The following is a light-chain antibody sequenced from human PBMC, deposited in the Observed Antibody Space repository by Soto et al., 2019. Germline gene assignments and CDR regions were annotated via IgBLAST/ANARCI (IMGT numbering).Light chain of an antibody. CDR1: QSVSTY. CDR3: QQYNDWPPRWT. CDR2: SAS. V-gene: IGKV3-15*01. Sequence: EIVMTQSPATLSVSPGERATLSCRASQSVSTYLAWCQQKPGQAPRLLIYSASTKATGIPARFSGGGSGTEFTLTISSLQSEDFAVYICQQYNDWPPRWTFGQGTKVEIK. J-gene: IGKJ1*01.